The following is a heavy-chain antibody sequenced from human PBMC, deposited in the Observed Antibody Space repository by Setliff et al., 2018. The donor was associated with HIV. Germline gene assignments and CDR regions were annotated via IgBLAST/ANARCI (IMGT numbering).Heavy chain of an antibody. CDR3: VRDKWYYSGCPDY. CDR2: INTDGSTS. V-gene: IGHV3-74*01. Sequence: PGGSLRLSCAASGFIFSDYWMHRVRQAPGKGLVWVSRINTDGSTSSYADSMKGRFTISRDNAKNTLYLQMNTLRAEDTAVYYCVRDKWYYSGCPDYWGQGTLVTVSS. CDR1: GFIFSDYW. D-gene: IGHD5-12*01. J-gene: IGHJ4*02.